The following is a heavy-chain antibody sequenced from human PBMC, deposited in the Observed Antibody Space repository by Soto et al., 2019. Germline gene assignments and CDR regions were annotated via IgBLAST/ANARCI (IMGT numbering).Heavy chain of an antibody. CDR3: ARGRDCISTSCLAPEGMDV. CDR1: GGSISSGDYY. J-gene: IGHJ6*02. D-gene: IGHD2-2*01. V-gene: IGHV4-30-4*01. CDR2: IYYSGST. Sequence: QVQLQESGPGLVKPSQTLSLTCTVSGGSISSGDYYWSWIRQPPGKGLEWIGYIYYSGSTYYNPSLKSRVTISVDTSKNQFSLKLSSVTAADTAVYYCARGRDCISTSCLAPEGMDVWGQGTTVTVSS.